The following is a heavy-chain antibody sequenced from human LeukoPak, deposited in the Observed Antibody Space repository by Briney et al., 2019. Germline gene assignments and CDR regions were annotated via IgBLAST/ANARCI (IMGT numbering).Heavy chain of an antibody. CDR3: ARVLYYYDSSGLIDY. D-gene: IGHD3-22*01. Sequence: SQTLSLTCTVSGGSISSGDYYWSWIRQPPGKGLEWIGYIYYSGSTYYNPSLKSRVTISVDTSKNQFSLKLSSVTAADTAVYYCARVLYYYDSSGLIDYWGQGTLVTVSS. CDR2: IYYSGST. J-gene: IGHJ4*02. CDR1: GGSISSGDYY. V-gene: IGHV4-30-4*08.